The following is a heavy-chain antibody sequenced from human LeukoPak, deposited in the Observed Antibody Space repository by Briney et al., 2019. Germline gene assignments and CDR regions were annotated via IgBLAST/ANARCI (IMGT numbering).Heavy chain of an antibody. Sequence: PSETLSLTCTVSGGPISSYYWSWIRQPPGKGLEWIGYIYYSGSTNYNPSLKSRVTISVDTSKIQFSLKLSSVTAADTAVYYCARLARRRSIAAAGPFDYWGQGTLVTVSS. J-gene: IGHJ4*02. CDR1: GGPISSYY. D-gene: IGHD6-13*01. CDR3: ARLARRRSIAAAGPFDY. V-gene: IGHV4-59*08. CDR2: IYYSGST.